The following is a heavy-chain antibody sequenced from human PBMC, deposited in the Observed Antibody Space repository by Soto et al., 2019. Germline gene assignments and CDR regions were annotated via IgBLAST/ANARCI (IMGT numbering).Heavy chain of an antibody. V-gene: IGHV3-13*05. CDR3: ARAGYDSSGYYFYAMDV. CDR1: GFILSGYD. Sequence: EEQLVESGGGLVQPGGSLRLSGVASGFILSGYDMHWVRQATGEGLEWVSAIGTAGDPYYSGSVKGRFTISRGNAENSVYLQMTSLRAGDTAVYYCARAGYDSSGYYFYAMDVWGPGTTVTVSS. D-gene: IGHD3-22*01. J-gene: IGHJ6*02. CDR2: IGTAGDP.